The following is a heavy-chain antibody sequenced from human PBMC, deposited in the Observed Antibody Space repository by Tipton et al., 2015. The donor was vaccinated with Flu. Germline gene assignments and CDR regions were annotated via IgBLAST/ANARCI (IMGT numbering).Heavy chain of an antibody. Sequence: TLSLTCTVSGGSISSSSYYWGWIRQPPGKGLEWIGSIYYTVGTYYNPSLKRLVTISVDTYKNQFSLKLSSVTAADTAVYYCAREKSSGWYAFDYWGQGTLVTVSS. CDR1: GGSISSSSYY. J-gene: IGHJ4*02. D-gene: IGHD6-19*01. V-gene: IGHV4-39*07. CDR3: AREKSSGWYAFDY. CDR2: IYYTVGT.